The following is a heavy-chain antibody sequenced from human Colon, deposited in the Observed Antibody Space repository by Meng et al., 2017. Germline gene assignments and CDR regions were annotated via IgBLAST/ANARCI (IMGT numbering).Heavy chain of an antibody. Sequence: QVPLQESAPELGNPSGTLSLAVDVSGGSIRNDQWWSWVRQAPGKGLEWIWEIYHSGRTNYNPSVKSRVSMSVDKSQNHFSLRLSSVTAADTAVYYCARSPYSGSALPFFDYWGQGSLVTVSS. CDR2: IYHSGRT. CDR3: ARSPYSGSALPFFDY. V-gene: IGHV4-4*02. J-gene: IGHJ4*02. CDR1: GGSIRNDQW. D-gene: IGHD1-26*01.